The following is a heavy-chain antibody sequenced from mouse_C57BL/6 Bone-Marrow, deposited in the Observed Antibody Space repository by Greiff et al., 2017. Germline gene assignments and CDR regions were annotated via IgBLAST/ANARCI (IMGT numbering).Heavy chain of an antibody. CDR3: VRERSSGYGHYYAMDY. Sequence: EVQLVESGGGLVQPKGSLKLSCAASGFTFNTYAMHWVRQAPGKGLEWVARIRSKSSNYATYYADSVKDRFTISSDDSQSMLYLQMNNLKTEDTAMYYCVRERSSGYGHYYAMDYWGQGTSVTVSS. CDR1: GFTFNTYA. D-gene: IGHD3-1*01. CDR2: IRSKSSNYAT. J-gene: IGHJ4*01. V-gene: IGHV10-3*01.